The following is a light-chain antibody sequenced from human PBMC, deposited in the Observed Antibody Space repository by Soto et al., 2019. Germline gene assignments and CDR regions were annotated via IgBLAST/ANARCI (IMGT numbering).Light chain of an antibody. V-gene: IGKV1-5*01. J-gene: IGKJ1*01. CDR3: QQYNNYPWT. CDR1: QSISSW. CDR2: DAS. Sequence: DTQMTQSPSTLSASVGDRVTITCRASQSISSWLAWYQQKPGKAPKVLIYDASRLDSGVPSRFSGSVSGTEFTLTIISLQHDDFVTSYCQQYNNYPWTFGQGTNVDIK.